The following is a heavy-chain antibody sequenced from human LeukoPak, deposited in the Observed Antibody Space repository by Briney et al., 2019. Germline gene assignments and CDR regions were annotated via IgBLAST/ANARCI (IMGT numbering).Heavy chain of an antibody. V-gene: IGHV3-7*03. J-gene: IGHJ3*01. CDR3: ARVSYDSRGYYLGAFDV. CDR1: GFTFSSYW. D-gene: IGHD3-22*01. CDR2: IKKDGSEK. Sequence: PGGSLRLSCAASGFTFSSYWMSWVRQAPGKGLEWVANIKKDGSEKYYVDSVKGRFTISRDNAKTSLYLQMNSLRAEDTAIYYCARVSYDSRGYYLGAFDVWGQGTMVTVSS.